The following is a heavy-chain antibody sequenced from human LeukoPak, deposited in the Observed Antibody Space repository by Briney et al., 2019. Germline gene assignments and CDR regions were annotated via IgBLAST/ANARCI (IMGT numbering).Heavy chain of an antibody. J-gene: IGHJ4*02. Sequence: SETLSLTCTVSGGSISSYYWSWIRQPPGKGLEWIGYSYYSGSPNYNPSIRSRVTISVDTSKNEFSLKLSSVTAADTAVYYCARHGGSYSFDYWGQGTLVTVSP. CDR2: SYYSGSP. CDR3: ARHGGSYSFDY. D-gene: IGHD1-26*01. CDR1: GGSISSYY. V-gene: IGHV4-59*08.